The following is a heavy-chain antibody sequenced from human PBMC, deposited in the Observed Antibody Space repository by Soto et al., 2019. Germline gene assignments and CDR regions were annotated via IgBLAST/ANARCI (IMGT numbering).Heavy chain of an antibody. Sequence: QVQLQESGPGLVKPSQTLSLTCTVSGGSISSGGYYWSWIRQHPGKGLEWIGYIYYSGSTFYNPSRKSRVTISVDTYKNQCSLMLSSVTAADTAVYYCASLKLRRYFDYWGQGTLVTVSS. J-gene: IGHJ4*02. CDR3: ASLKLRRYFDY. CDR2: IYYSGST. D-gene: IGHD3-10*01. CDR1: GGSISSGGYY. V-gene: IGHV4-31*03.